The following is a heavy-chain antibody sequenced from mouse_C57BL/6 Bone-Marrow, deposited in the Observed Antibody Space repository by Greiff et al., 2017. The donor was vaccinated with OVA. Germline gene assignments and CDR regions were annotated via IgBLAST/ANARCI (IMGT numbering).Heavy chain of an antibody. CDR3: VRHGGLRRYYAMDY. J-gene: IGHJ4*01. CDR1: GFSFNTYA. D-gene: IGHD2-4*01. CDR2: IRSKSNNYAT. V-gene: IGHV10-1*01. Sequence: EVQGVESGGGLVQPKGSLKLSCAASGFSFNTYAMNWVRQAPGKGLEWVARIRSKSNNYATYYADSVKDRFTISRDDSESILYLQMNNLKTEDTAMYYCVRHGGLRRYYAMDYWGQGTSVTVSS.